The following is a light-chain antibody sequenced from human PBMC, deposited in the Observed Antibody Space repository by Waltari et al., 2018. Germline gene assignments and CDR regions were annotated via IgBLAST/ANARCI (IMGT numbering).Light chain of an antibody. CDR2: GAS. V-gene: IGKV3-20*01. CDR3: QQYGSSPPIT. Sequence: EIVLTQSPGTLSLSPGERATLSCRASQSVSRSYLAWYQLKPGQAPRLLIYGASSRATGIPDRFSGGGSGTDFTLTISRLEPEDFAVYYCQQYGSSPPITFGQGTRLEIK. CDR1: QSVSRSY. J-gene: IGKJ5*01.